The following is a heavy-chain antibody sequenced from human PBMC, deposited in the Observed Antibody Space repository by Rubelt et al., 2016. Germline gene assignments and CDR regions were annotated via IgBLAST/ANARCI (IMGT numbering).Heavy chain of an antibody. J-gene: IGHJ4*02. CDR1: GGSISSSSYY. V-gene: IGHV4-39*01. Sequence: QLQLQESGPGLVKPSETLSLTCTVSGGSISSSSYYWGWVRQPPGKGLEWIGSIYYSGSTYYNPSLKSRVTRSVDTSKNQFALKLSSVTAADTAGYYCARHPVTNSHADYWGQGTLVTVSS. CDR3: ARHPVTNSHADY. CDR2: IYYSGST. D-gene: IGHD4-11*01.